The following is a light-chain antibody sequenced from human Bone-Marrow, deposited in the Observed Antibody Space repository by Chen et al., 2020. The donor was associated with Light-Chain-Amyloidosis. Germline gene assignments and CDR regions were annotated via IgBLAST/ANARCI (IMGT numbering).Light chain of an antibody. Sequence: QAVVTQEPSLTVFPGGTVTLTCGSSTGAVTSGHDPYWFQQKPGQAPRALIYDTSTKHSWTPARFSGALLGDKGGLTLSCAQPDGEGEYYCLLSYTGARPVVGGGTERPV. V-gene: IGLV7-46*01. CDR2: DTS. CDR3: LLSYTGARPV. CDR1: TGAVTSGHD. J-gene: IGLJ3*02.